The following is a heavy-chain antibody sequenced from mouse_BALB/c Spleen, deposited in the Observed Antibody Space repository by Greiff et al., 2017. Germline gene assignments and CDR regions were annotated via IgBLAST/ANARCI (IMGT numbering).Heavy chain of an antibody. CDR2: IDPANGNT. V-gene: IGHV14-3*02. CDR1: GFNIKDTY. J-gene: IGHJ4*01. CDR3: KGLYYGNYEDAMDY. D-gene: IGHD2-1*01. Sequence: LQQSGAELVKPGASVKLSCTASGFNIKDTYMHWVKQRPEQGLEWIGRIDPANGNTKYDPKFQGKATMTADTSSNTAYLQLSSLTSEDTAVYYCKGLYYGNYEDAMDYWGQGTSVTVSS.